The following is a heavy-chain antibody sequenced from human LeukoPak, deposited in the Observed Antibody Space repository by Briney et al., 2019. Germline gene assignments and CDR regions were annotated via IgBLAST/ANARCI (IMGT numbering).Heavy chain of an antibody. V-gene: IGHV3-74*01. D-gene: IGHD3-16*01. Sequence: PEGSLRLSCAASGFTFRTYWMHWVRQAPGKGLRWVSRINTDGSGTIYADSVKGRFTISRDNANNTLYLQMNSLRAEDTALYYCARAKPGGNWFDPWGQGTLVTVSS. CDR3: ARAKPGGNWFDP. CDR1: GFTFRTYW. CDR2: INTDGSGT. J-gene: IGHJ5*02.